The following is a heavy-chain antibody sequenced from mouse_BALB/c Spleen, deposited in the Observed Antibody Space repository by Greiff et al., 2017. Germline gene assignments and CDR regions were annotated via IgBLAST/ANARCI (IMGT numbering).Heavy chain of an antibody. Sequence: EVQGVESGGGLVQPGGSMKLSCVASGFTFSNYWMNWVRQSPEKGLEWVAEIRLKSNNYATHYAESVKGRFTISRDDSKSSVYLQMNNLRAEDTGIYYCTRRNLYYAMDYWGQGTSVTVSS. V-gene: IGHV6-6*02. CDR1: GFTFSNYW. CDR2: IRLKSNNYAT. CDR3: TRRNLYYAMDY. J-gene: IGHJ4*01.